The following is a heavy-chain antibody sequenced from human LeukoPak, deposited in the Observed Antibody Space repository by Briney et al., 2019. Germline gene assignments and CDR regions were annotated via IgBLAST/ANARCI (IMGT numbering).Heavy chain of an antibody. D-gene: IGHD4-17*01. Sequence: GGFRRPSFAVSGLTLRDYGMPWCAQSPGKGLRWWSVLSYDGSSKYYADSVKGRFTISRDNSKNTLYLQMNSLRAEDTAVFYCAKESQPYGDYLRSLDNWGQGTLVTVSS. V-gene: IGHV3-30*18. CDR1: GLTLRDYG. CDR2: LSYDGSSK. J-gene: IGHJ4*02. CDR3: AKESQPYGDYLRSLDN.